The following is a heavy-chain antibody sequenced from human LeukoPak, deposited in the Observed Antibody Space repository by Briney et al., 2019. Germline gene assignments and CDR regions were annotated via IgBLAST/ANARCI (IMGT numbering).Heavy chain of an antibody. D-gene: IGHD3-16*02. CDR3: ANYDYVWGSHRHFEY. CDR1: GSTFSAYS. V-gene: IGHV3-23*01. CDR2: ISAREGAT. Sequence: GGSLRLSCTVSGSTFSAYSLIWVRQAPQKGLEWVSVISAREGATYYADSVRGRFTISRDNSRNTVYLQMNSLRAEDTAVYYCANYDYVWGSHRHFEYWGQGTLVTVSS. J-gene: IGHJ4*02.